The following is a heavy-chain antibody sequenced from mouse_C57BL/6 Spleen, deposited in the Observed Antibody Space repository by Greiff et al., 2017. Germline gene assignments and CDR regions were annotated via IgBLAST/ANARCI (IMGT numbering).Heavy chain of an antibody. CDR2: IDPSDSYT. J-gene: IGHJ3*01. CDR3: ARGGGYSAWFAY. Sequence: QVQLQQPGAELVMPGASVKLSCKASGYTFTSYWMHWVKQRPGQGLEWIGEIDPSDSYTNYNQKFKGKSTLTVDNSSSTAYMQLSSLTSEDSAVYYCARGGGYSAWFAYWGQGTLVTVSA. D-gene: IGHD2-3*01. CDR1: GYTFTSYW. V-gene: IGHV1-69*01.